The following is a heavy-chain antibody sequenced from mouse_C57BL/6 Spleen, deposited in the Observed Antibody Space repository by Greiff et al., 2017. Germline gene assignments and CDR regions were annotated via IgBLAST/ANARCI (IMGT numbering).Heavy chain of an antibody. Sequence: QVQLQQPGAELVKPGASVKMSCKASGYTFTSYWITWVKQRPGQGLEWIGDIYPGRGSTNYNEKFKGKATLTVDTSSSTAYMQRSSLTSEDSAVYYCARLEGLIYYYGSSYFDVWGTGTTVTVSS. V-gene: IGHV1-55*01. D-gene: IGHD1-1*01. CDR1: GYTFTSYW. J-gene: IGHJ1*03. CDR3: ARLEGLIYYYGSSYFDV. CDR2: IYPGRGST.